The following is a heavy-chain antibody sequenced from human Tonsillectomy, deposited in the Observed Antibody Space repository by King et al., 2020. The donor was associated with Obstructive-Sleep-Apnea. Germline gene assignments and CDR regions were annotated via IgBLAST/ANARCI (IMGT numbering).Heavy chain of an antibody. J-gene: IGHJ3*02. CDR1: GYTFTAYY. Sequence: VQLVESGTEVKKPGASVKVSCKASGYTFTAYYIHWVRQAPGQGLEWMGWINPDSGGANYAQTFQGRVTMTRDTSITTAYMELSRLKSDDTAVYYCARDRLRCGISSCYVRDAFDIWGQGTMVTVS. D-gene: IGHD2-2*01. V-gene: IGHV1-2*02. CDR2: INPDSGGA. CDR3: ARDRLRCGISSCYVRDAFDI.